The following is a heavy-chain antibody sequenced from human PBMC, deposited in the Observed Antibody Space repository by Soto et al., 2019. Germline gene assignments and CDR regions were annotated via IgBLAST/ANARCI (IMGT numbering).Heavy chain of an antibody. CDR3: AKTYYDFWSGYYPIDY. CDR2: ISSGSSYI. CDR1: GFTFSSYN. Sequence: PGGSLRLSCAASGFTFSSYNMNWVRQAPGKGLEWVSSISSGSSYIFYADSVKGRFTISRDNAKNSLYPQMNSLRAEDTAVYYCAKTYYDFWSGYYPIDYWGQGTLVTVSS. J-gene: IGHJ4*02. V-gene: IGHV3-21*01. D-gene: IGHD3-3*01.